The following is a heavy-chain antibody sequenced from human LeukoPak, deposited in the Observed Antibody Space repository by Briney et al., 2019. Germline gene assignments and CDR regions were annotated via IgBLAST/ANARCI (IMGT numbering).Heavy chain of an antibody. CDR3: ARRGAARRYDGLDV. Sequence: SSETLSLTCTVSGGSISSYYWSWIRQPPGKGLEWIGYIYYSGSTYYNPSLKSRVTISVDTSKNQFSLKLSSVTAADTAVYYCARRGAARRYDGLDVWGQGTTVTVSS. CDR1: GGSISSYY. V-gene: IGHV4-59*08. CDR2: IYYSGST. J-gene: IGHJ6*02. D-gene: IGHD6-6*01.